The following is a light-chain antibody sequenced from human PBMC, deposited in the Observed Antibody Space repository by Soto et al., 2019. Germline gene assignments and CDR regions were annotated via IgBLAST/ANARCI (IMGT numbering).Light chain of an antibody. CDR2: DTN. CDR1: TGAVTSGHF. V-gene: IGLV7-46*01. J-gene: IGLJ1*01. Sequence: QAVVTQEPSLTVSPGGTVTLTCGSSTGAVTSGHFPYWLQQKAGQAPRTLICDTNNRHSWTPARFSGSLIGGKAALTLSGAQPDDEADYYCLVTDSDTRVFGPGTKLTVL. CDR3: LVTDSDTRV.